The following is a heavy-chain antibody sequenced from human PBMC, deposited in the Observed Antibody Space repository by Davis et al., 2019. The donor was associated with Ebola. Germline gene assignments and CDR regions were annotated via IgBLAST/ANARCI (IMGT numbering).Heavy chain of an antibody. J-gene: IGHJ4*02. CDR1: GLTFSRSW. D-gene: IGHD6-19*01. Sequence: LSLTCAASGLTFSRSWMSWVRQAPGKGLACVANINLDGSTKYYVASVKGRFTISRDNAKNSLFLQMTSLRGEDTAVYYCIVAAYTNGWGDYWGQGTLVTVSS. CDR3: IVAAYTNGWGDY. CDR2: INLDGSTK. V-gene: IGHV3-7*01.